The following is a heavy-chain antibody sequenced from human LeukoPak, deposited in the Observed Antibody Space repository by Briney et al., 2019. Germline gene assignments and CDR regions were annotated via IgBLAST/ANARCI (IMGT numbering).Heavy chain of an antibody. J-gene: IGHJ4*02. CDR3: ARDEVAAAGIDY. CDR1: GFTFSSYG. Sequence: PGGSLRLSCAASGFTFSSYGMHWVRQAPGKGLEWVAFIRYDGGNKYYADSVKGRFTISRDNSKNTLYLQMNSLRAEDTAVYYCARDEVAAAGIDYWGQGTLVTVSS. V-gene: IGHV3-30*02. D-gene: IGHD6-13*01. CDR2: IRYDGGNK.